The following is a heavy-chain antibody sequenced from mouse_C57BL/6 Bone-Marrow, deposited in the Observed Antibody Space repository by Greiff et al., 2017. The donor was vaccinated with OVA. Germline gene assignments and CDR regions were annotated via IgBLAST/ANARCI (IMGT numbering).Heavy chain of an antibody. J-gene: IGHJ4*01. CDR1: GFTFNTYA. D-gene: IGHD2-3*01. CDR3: VRDDGSYAMDY. Sequence: EVMLVESGGGLVQPKGSLKLSCAASGFTFNTYAMHWVRQAPGKGLEWVARLRSKSSNYATYYADSVKDRFTISRDDSQSMLYLQMNNLKTEDTAMYYCVRDDGSYAMDYWGQGTSVTVSS. CDR2: LRSKSSNYAT. V-gene: IGHV10-3*01.